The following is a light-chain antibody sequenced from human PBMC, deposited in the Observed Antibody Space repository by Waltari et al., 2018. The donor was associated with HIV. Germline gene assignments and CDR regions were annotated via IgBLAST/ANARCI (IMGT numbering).Light chain of an antibody. Sequence: DIAMIQSPDSLAVSPGESASIPCRSSQNLLHTNGHHYLDWYLQRPGQAPELLIYLGSQRASGVPDRIAGSGSGTSFILKISRVEAEDVGVYYCMHGQQTPVFGQGTKVQIK. V-gene: IGKV2-28*01. CDR2: LGS. CDR1: QNLLHTNGHHY. J-gene: IGKJ1*01. CDR3: MHGQQTPV.